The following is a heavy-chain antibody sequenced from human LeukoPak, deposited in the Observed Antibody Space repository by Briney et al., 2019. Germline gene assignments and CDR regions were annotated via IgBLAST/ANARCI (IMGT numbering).Heavy chain of an antibody. Sequence: PGGTLRLSCAASGFTFSSYGMSWVRKAPGGGLEWVSAISGSGGSTYYADSVKGRFTISRDNSKNTLYLQMNSLRAEDTAVYYCAKDYRTMIVVVMAAFDIWGQGTMVTVSS. D-gene: IGHD3-22*01. V-gene: IGHV3-23*01. CDR3: AKDYRTMIVVVMAAFDI. CDR2: ISGSGGST. J-gene: IGHJ3*02. CDR1: GFTFSSYG.